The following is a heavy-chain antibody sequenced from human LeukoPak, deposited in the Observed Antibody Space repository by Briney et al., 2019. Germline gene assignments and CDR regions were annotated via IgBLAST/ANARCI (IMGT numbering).Heavy chain of an antibody. V-gene: IGHV3-30-3*01. Sequence: GGSLRLSCAASGFTFSSYAMHWVRQAPGKGLEWVAVISYDGSNKYYADSVKGRFTISRDNSKNTLYLQMNSLRAEDTAVYYCARGPGDSSGYDDYFDYWGQGTLVTVSS. CDR3: ARGPGDSSGYDDYFDY. D-gene: IGHD3-22*01. J-gene: IGHJ4*02. CDR2: ISYDGSNK. CDR1: GFTFSSYA.